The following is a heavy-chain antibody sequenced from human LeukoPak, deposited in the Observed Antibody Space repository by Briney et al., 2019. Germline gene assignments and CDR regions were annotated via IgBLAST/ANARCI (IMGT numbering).Heavy chain of an antibody. V-gene: IGHV3-13*01. J-gene: IGHJ4*02. CDR1: GFTFSSYD. CDR3: ARGKAGVDFDY. Sequence: PGGSLRLSCAASGFTFSSYDMHWVRQATGKGLEWVSAIGTAGDTYYPGSVKGRFTISRENAKNSLYLQMNSLRAGDTAVYYCARGKAGVDFDYWGRGTLVTVSS. D-gene: IGHD3-10*01. CDR2: IGTAGDT.